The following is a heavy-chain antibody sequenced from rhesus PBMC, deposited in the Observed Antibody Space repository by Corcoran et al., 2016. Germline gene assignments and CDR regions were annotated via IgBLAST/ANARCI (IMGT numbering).Heavy chain of an antibody. CDR2: IYGSSGST. CDR3: ARVGGFDY. V-gene: IGHV4-76*01. Sequence: QVQLQESGPGVVKPSETLSLTCAVSGYSISSGYDWSWYRQPPGKGLEWIGYIYGSSGSTNYNPSLKKRVTISKDTSKNQFSLKLSSVTAADTAVYYCARVGGFDYWGQGVLVTVSS. CDR1: GYSISSGYD. D-gene: IGHD2-39*02. J-gene: IGHJ4*01.